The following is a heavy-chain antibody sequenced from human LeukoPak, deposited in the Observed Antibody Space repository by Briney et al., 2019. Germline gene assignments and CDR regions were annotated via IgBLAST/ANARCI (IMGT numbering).Heavy chain of an antibody. Sequence: PGGSLRLSCAAPGFTFSRYAMSWVRQAPGKGLEWVSAISGSGDSTYSVKGRFTISRDNSKNTLYLQMNSLRAEDTAVYYCATRGYSYGFSFDYWGQGTLVTVSS. D-gene: IGHD5-18*01. J-gene: IGHJ4*02. CDR3: ATRGYSYGFSFDY. CDR1: GFTFSRYA. CDR2: ISGSGDST. V-gene: IGHV3-23*01.